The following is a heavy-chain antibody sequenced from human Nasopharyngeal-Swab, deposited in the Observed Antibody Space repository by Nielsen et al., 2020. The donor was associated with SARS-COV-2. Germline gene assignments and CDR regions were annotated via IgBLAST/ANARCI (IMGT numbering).Heavy chain of an antibody. CDR1: GGSISSSSYY. Sequence: SETLSLTCTVSGGSISSSSYYWGWIRQPPGKGLEWIGSIYYSGSTYYNPSLKSRVTISVDTSKNQFSLKLSSVTAADTAVYYCARGGVVVAEGFDPWGQGTLVTVSS. V-gene: IGHV4-39*01. CDR2: IYYSGST. J-gene: IGHJ5*02. CDR3: ARGGVVVAEGFDP. D-gene: IGHD2-15*01.